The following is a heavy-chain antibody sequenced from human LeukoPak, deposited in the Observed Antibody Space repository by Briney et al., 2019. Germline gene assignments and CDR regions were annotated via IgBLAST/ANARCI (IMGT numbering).Heavy chain of an antibody. V-gene: IGHV3-23*01. J-gene: IGHJ4*02. Sequence: GGSLRLSCAASGFTFNTYAMGWVRQAPGKGLEWVSIISETGANSNYADSVRGRFTISRDNSKNTLYLQMNSLRDEDTAVYYCARRPRGAVAGQYYFDSWGQGTLVTVSS. CDR1: GFTFNTYA. CDR3: ARRPRGAVAGQYYFDS. CDR2: ISETGANS. D-gene: IGHD6-19*01.